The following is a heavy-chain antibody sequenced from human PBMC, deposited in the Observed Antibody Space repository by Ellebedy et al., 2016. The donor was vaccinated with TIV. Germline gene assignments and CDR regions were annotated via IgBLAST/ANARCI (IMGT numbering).Heavy chain of an antibody. Sequence: MPSETLSLTCTVSGGSISSYYWSWIRQPPGKGLEWIGYIYYSGSTNYNPSLKSRVTISVDTSKNQFSLKLSSVTAADTAVYYCARVGSYGDFLFDYWGQGTLVTVSS. V-gene: IGHV4-59*01. CDR2: IYYSGST. CDR3: ARVGSYGDFLFDY. D-gene: IGHD4-17*01. CDR1: GGSISSYY. J-gene: IGHJ4*02.